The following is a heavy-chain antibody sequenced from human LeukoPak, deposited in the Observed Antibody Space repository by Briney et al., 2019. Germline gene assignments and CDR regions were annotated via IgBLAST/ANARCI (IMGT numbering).Heavy chain of an antibody. D-gene: IGHD6-19*01. J-gene: IGHJ6*02. V-gene: IGHV3-30*02. CDR1: GFSFSSYG. Sequence: PGGALTLSCAASGFSFSSYGMHWVPQAPGKGLEWVAFISYDGSDKYYADSVKGRFTISRDNSRNTLYLQMNSLRDEDTAVYYCAKDLGGAVASYYGMDVWGQGTTVTVSS. CDR2: ISYDGSDK. CDR3: AKDLGGAVASYYGMDV.